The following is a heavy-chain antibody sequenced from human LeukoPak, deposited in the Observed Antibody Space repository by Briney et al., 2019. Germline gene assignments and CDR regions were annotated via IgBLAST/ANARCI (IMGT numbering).Heavy chain of an antibody. J-gene: IGHJ6*03. CDR2: IYHSGST. D-gene: IGHD2-2*01. Sequence: SETLSLTCAVSGYSISSGYYWGWIRQPPGKGLEWIGSIYHSGSTYYNPSLKNRVTISVDTSKNQFSLKLNSVTAADTSLYHCARHVVPAAQSSYMDVWGKGTTVTVSS. V-gene: IGHV4-38-2*01. CDR1: GYSISSGYY. CDR3: ARHVVPAAQSSYMDV.